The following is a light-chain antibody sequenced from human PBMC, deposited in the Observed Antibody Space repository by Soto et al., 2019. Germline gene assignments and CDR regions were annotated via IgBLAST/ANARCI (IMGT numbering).Light chain of an antibody. Sequence: EIVLTQSPGTLSLSPLEIATLSFMASQSVSSSYLAWYQQKPGQAPRLLIFSTFRRATGIPDRFSGSGSGTDFTLTIGRLEPEDFAVYYCQQYGTSPLTFGGGTKVDIK. CDR2: STF. J-gene: IGKJ4*01. CDR1: QSVSSSY. V-gene: IGKV3-20*01. CDR3: QQYGTSPLT.